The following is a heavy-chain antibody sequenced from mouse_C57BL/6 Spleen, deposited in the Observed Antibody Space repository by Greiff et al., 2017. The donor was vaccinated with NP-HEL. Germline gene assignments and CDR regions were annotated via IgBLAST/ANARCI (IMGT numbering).Heavy chain of an antibody. CDR1: GYSFTGYY. V-gene: IGHV1-42*01. CDR3: ARGSGVAY. J-gene: IGHJ3*01. CDR2: INPSTGGT. Sequence: VQLQQSGPELVKPGASVKISCKASGYSFTGYYMNWVKQSPEKSLEWIGEINPSTGGTTYNQKFKAKATLTVDKSSSTAYMQLKSLTSEDSAVYYCARGSGVAYWGQGTLVTVSA.